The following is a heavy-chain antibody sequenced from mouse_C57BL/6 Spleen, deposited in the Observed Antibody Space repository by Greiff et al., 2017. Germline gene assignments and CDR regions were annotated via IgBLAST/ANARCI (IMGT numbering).Heavy chain of an antibody. D-gene: IGHD1-1*01. CDR1: GYTFTSYW. V-gene: IGHV1-55*01. CDR2: IYPGSGST. CDR3: ARSLITTVEDY. Sequence: QVQLQQPGAELVKPGASVKMSCKASGYTFTSYWITWVKQRPGHGLEWIGDIYPGSGSTNYNEKFKSKATLTVDTSSSTAYMQLSSLTSEDSAVYYCARSLITTVEDYWGQGTTLTVSS. J-gene: IGHJ2*01.